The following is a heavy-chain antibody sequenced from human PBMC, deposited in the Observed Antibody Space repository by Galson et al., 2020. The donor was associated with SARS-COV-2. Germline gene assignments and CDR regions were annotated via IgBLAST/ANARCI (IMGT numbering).Heavy chain of an antibody. V-gene: IGHV3-23*01. CDR2: ISSTHGT. CDR1: GFTFSTYA. Sequence: TGGSLRLSCAASGFTFSTYAMTWVRQAPGKGLEWVSDISSTHGTYYADSVKGRFIISRDNSKNTLYLEMNSLRDEDTAVYYCAKERPLVHRCYIKCAMDVWGQGTTVTV. D-gene: IGHD2-8*01. J-gene: IGHJ6*02. CDR3: AKERPLVHRCYIKCAMDV.